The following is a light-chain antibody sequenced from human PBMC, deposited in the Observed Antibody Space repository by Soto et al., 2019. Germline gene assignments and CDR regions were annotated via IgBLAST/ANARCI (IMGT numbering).Light chain of an antibody. CDR2: AAS. CDR3: LQHNSYPYT. J-gene: IGKJ2*01. V-gene: IGKV1-17*01. Sequence: DIQMNHSPSSHSASVGDRVTIACRASQGISNSLGWFQQIPGTAPKRLIYAASTLQSGVPSRFSGSGSGTEFTLTISSLQPEDFATYYCLQHNSYPYTFGQGTKLEIK. CDR1: QGISNS.